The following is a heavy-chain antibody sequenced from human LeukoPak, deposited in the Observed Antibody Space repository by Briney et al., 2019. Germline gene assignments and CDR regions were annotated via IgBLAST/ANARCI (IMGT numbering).Heavy chain of an antibody. CDR2: ISSGNTYI. V-gene: IGHV3-21*01. J-gene: IGHJ4*02. D-gene: IGHD6-13*01. CDR3: AKDQGSSWRTGLDN. CDR1: GFAFRIYS. Sequence: GGSLRLSCAASGFAFRIYSMNWVRQAPGKGLEGFSSISSGNTYIYYADLVKGRFTISRDNAKNSMFLQMNSLRADDTAVYYCAKDQGSSWRTGLDNWGQGTLVTVSS.